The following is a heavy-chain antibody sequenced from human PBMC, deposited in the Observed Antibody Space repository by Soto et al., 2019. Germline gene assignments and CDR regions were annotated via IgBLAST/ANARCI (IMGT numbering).Heavy chain of an antibody. CDR2: INPSGGST. V-gene: IGHV1-46*01. Sequence: ASVKVSCKASGYAFTSYYIHWVRQAPGQGLEWMGIINPSGGSTSYAQKFQGSVTMTRDTSTSTVYMELSSLRSEDTAVYYCARYNDYGDYDYWGQGTLVTVSS. CDR3: ARYNDYGDYDY. D-gene: IGHD4-17*01. J-gene: IGHJ4*02. CDR1: GYAFTSYY.